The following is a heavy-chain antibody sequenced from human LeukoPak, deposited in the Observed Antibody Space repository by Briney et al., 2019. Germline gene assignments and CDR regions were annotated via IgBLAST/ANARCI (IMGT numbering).Heavy chain of an antibody. CDR1: GGSVSSGSYY. CDR2: IYYSGSI. CDR3: AKARREPTYYYDSSGYFFFDY. D-gene: IGHD3-22*01. V-gene: IGHV4-61*01. J-gene: IGHJ4*02. Sequence: PSETLSLTCTVSGGSVSSGSYYWSWIRQPPGKGLEWIGYIYYSGSINYNPSLKSRVTISVDTSKNQFSLKLSSVTAADTAIYYCAKARREPTYYYDSSGYFFFDYWGQGTLVTVSS.